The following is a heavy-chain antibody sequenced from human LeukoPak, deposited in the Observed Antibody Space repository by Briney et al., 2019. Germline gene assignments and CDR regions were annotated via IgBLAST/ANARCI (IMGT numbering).Heavy chain of an antibody. Sequence: SETLSLTCTVSGGSISSYYWSWIRQPPGKGLEWVGFIYYSGSTNYKPSLKSRFTTSGDTSKNQLSLKLSSVTAADTAVYYCARVIEYCSSTSCSGYFDYWGQGTLVPVSS. CDR3: ARVIEYCSSTSCSGYFDY. D-gene: IGHD2-2*01. CDR2: IYYSGST. J-gene: IGHJ4*02. CDR1: GGSISSYY. V-gene: IGHV4-59*08.